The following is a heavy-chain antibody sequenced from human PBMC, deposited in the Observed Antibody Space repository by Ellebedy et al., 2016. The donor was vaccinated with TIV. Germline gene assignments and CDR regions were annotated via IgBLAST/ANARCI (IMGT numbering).Heavy chain of an antibody. CDR2: IITIFRTP. CDR1: GGTFNNYA. CDR3: ARAESGGYAWDY. Sequence: AASVKVSCKASGGTFNNYATSWVRQAPGQGLEWMGGIITIFRTPSYAQHFRGRVTITADESTSTVYMELSSLRSEDTAVYFCARAESGGYAWDYWGQGTQVTVSS. J-gene: IGHJ4*02. D-gene: IGHD5-12*01. V-gene: IGHV1-69*13.